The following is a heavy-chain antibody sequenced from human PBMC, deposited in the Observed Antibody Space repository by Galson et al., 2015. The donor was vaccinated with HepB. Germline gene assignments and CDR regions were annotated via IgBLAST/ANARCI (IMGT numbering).Heavy chain of an antibody. D-gene: IGHD3-22*01. CDR1: GFTFSSYA. CDR2: ISGSGGST. V-gene: IGHV3-23*01. Sequence: SLRLSCAASGFTFSSYAMSWVRQAPGKGLEWVSAISGSGGSTYYADSVKGRFTISRDNSKNTLYLQMNSLRAEDTAVYYCAKDTQYYHDSSGYPRAGTYFDYWGQGTLVTVSS. J-gene: IGHJ4*02. CDR3: AKDTQYYHDSSGYPRAGTYFDY.